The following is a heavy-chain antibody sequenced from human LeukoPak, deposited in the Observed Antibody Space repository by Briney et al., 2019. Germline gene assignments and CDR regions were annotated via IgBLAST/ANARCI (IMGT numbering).Heavy chain of an antibody. J-gene: IGHJ3*02. D-gene: IGHD3-16*02. V-gene: IGHV1-69*05. CDR2: IIPIFGTA. Sequence: GASVKVSCKASGGTFSSYAISWVRQAPGQGLEWMGGIIPIFGTANYAQKFQGRVTITRDTSASTAYMELSSLRSEDTAVYYCAREDTYYDYVWGGYPPTNAFDIWGQGTMVTVSS. CDR1: GGTFSSYA. CDR3: AREDTYYDYVWGGYPPTNAFDI.